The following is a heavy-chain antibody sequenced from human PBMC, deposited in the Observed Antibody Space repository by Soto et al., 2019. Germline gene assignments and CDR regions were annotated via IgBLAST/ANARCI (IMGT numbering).Heavy chain of an antibody. V-gene: IGHV1-18*01. Sequence: GASVKVSCKGCGYSFMKYGINWVRQAPGQGLEWVGWIIPYSGYTHSAQKFHGRLTLTTDTAASTAYMELRILRSADTALYYCAREASVLIPAAQSSRFDSWGQGTLVTVSS. D-gene: IGHD2-2*01. J-gene: IGHJ4*02. CDR1: GYSFMKYG. CDR3: AREASVLIPAAQSSRFDS. CDR2: IIPYSGYT.